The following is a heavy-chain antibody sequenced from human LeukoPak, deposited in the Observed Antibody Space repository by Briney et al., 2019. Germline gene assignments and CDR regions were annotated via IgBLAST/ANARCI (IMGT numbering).Heavy chain of an antibody. Sequence: ASVKVSCKASGYTFTNYYTHWVRQAPGQGLEWMGIINPSDGKTSYAQKFQGRVTMTRDTSTSTVYMELSSLRSEDTAVYYCAREIGPRQLHLWGSAFDYWGQGTLVTVSS. CDR2: INPSDGKT. V-gene: IGHV1-46*01. CDR1: GYTFTNYY. D-gene: IGHD5-18*01. CDR3: AREIGPRQLHLWGSAFDY. J-gene: IGHJ4*02.